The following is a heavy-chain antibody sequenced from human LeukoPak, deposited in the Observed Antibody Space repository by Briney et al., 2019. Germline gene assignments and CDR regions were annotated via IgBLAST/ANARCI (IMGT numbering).Heavy chain of an antibody. CDR3: ASTYDSSGYYYFWH. J-gene: IGHJ4*02. CDR1: GGSISSSNYY. CDR2: IYYSGST. Sequence: SETLSLTCTVTGGSISSSNYYWGWIRQPPGKGLEWIGSIYYSGSTYYNPSLKSRVTISVDTSKNQFSLKLSSVTAADTAVYYCASTYDSSGYYYFWHWGQGTLVTVSS. V-gene: IGHV4-39*07. D-gene: IGHD3-22*01.